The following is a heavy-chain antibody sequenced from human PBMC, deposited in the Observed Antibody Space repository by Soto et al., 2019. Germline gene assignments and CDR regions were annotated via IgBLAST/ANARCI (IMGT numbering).Heavy chain of an antibody. CDR1: GITFSSYV. CDR3: AKEGYGSGAGNVDY. V-gene: IGHV3-23*01. Sequence: EVQLLESGGVLLQPGGSRRLSCVASGITFSSYVMSWVRQAPGKGLGWVSGISSSGDRTDYADSVKGRFTISRDNSKKSLYLQMNSMRAEDTAVYYCAKEGYGSGAGNVDYWGQGTLVTVSS. J-gene: IGHJ4*02. CDR2: ISSSGDRT. D-gene: IGHD3-10*01.